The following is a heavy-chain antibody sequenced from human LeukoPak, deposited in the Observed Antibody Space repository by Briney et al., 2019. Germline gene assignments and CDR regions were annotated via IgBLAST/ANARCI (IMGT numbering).Heavy chain of an antibody. CDR3: AKYDPSESGFDY. V-gene: IGHV3-30*02. J-gene: IGHJ4*02. CDR1: GFTFSSYV. Sequence: GGSLRLSCAASGFTFSSYVMHWVRQAPGKGLEWVAYIQYDGSNEQYADSVKGRFSISRDSSKNTLYLQMNSLRAEDTAVYYCAKYDPSESGFDYWGQGTLVTVSS. D-gene: IGHD3-16*01. CDR2: IQYDGSNE.